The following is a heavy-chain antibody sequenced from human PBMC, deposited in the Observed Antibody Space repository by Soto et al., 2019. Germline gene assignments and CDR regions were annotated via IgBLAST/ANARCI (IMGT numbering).Heavy chain of an antibody. CDR2: ISAYNGGT. D-gene: IGHD6-19*01. V-gene: IGHV1-2*04. Sequence: ASVKVSCKASGYTFTSYGISWVRQAPGQGLEWMGWISAYNGGTNYAQKFQGWVTMTRDTSISTAYMELSRLRSDDTAVYYCARGGLSSGWYGGYYYYGMDVWGQGTTGTVSS. CDR1: GYTFTSYG. CDR3: ARGGLSSGWYGGYYYYGMDV. J-gene: IGHJ6*02.